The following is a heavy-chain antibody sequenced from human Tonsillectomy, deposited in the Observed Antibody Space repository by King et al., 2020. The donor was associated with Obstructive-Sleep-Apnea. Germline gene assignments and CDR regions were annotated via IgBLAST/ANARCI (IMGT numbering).Heavy chain of an antibody. CDR3: AREYDYGDYYFDY. J-gene: IGHJ4*02. Sequence: VQLVDSGGGLVQPGGSLRLSCAAAGFSFSNYCMTWFLQASGKVLEWVACLQEYGSEKHYVDSVKGRFTISRDNAKNSLYLQMSSLRAEDTATYYCAREYDYGDYYFDYWGQGILVTVSS. V-gene: IGHV3-7*01. CDR2: LQEYGSEK. CDR1: GFSFSNYC. D-gene: IGHD4-17*01.